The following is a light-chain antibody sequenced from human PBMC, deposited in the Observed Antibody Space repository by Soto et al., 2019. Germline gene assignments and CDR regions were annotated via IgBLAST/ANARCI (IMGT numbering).Light chain of an antibody. J-gene: IGLJ1*01. Sequence: QSALTQPASVSGSPGQSITISCVGTSSDIGDYNYVSWYQQHPGKVPKVIIYDVSNRPSGVSYRFSGTKSGNTDSLTVSGLQAEDEADYYCCSYTRSGTLIFGTGTKLTVL. V-gene: IGLV2-14*01. CDR2: DVS. CDR1: SSDIGDYNY. CDR3: CSYTRSGTLI.